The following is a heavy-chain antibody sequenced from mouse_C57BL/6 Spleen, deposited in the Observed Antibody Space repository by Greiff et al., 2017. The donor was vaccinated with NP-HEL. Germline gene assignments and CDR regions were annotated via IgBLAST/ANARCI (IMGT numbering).Heavy chain of an antibody. Sequence: VKLQESGPELVKPGASVKISCKASGYAFSSSWMNWVKQRPGKGLEWIGRIYPGDGDTNYNGKFKGKATLTADKSSSTAYMQLISLTSADSAVYFCARGDSSGYHFDYWGQGTTLTVSS. V-gene: IGHV1-82*01. CDR2: IYPGDGDT. CDR3: ARGDSSGYHFDY. J-gene: IGHJ2*01. CDR1: GYAFSSSW. D-gene: IGHD3-2*02.